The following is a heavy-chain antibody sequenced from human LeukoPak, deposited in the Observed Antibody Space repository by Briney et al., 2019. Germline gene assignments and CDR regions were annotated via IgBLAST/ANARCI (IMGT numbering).Heavy chain of an antibody. Sequence: GGSLRLSCAASGFIFSKYCMTWVRQAPGKGLEWVANIQQDGSEKNYVDSVEGRFTISRDNAKNTVYLQMNSRRAEDAAVYYCARCGVTAVSGTNYYYYMDVWGRGSAVTVS. CDR3: ARCGVTAVSGTNYYYYMDV. CDR1: GFIFSKYC. D-gene: IGHD5-18*01. V-gene: IGHV3-7*01. CDR2: IQQDGSEK. J-gene: IGHJ6*03.